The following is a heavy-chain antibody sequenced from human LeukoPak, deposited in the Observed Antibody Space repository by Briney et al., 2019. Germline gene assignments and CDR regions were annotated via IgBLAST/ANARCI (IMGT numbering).Heavy chain of an antibody. J-gene: IGHJ4*02. CDR3: ARVGWYGGLTEFDY. D-gene: IGHD3-10*01. CDR2: MYYSGST. Sequence: SETLSLPCTVSGGSVSSGSYYWSWIRQPPGKGLEWIGYMYYSGSTNYNPSLKSRVTISGDTSKNQFSLKLSSVTAADTAVYYCARVGWYGGLTEFDYWGQGTLVTVSS. V-gene: IGHV4-61*01. CDR1: GGSVSSGSYY.